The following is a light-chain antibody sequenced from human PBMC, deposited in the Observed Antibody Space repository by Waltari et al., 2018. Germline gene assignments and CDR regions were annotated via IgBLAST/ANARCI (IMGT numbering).Light chain of an antibody. V-gene: IGLV2-8*01. CDR3: SSYAGGSWV. Sequence: SALTQPPSASGSPGQSVTISCTGTSRDVGGYNYVSWYQQHPGKAPKLMIYEVTKRPSGVPDRFSGSKSGNTASLTVSGLQTEDEADYYCSSYAGGSWVFGGGTKLTVL. J-gene: IGLJ3*02. CDR2: EVT. CDR1: SRDVGGYNY.